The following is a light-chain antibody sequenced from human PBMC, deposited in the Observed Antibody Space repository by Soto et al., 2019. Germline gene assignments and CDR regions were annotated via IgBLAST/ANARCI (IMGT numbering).Light chain of an antibody. CDR2: GAS. V-gene: IGKV3-15*01. Sequence: EIVMTQSPATLSVSPGERATLSCRASQSVSSNLAWYQQKPGQAPRLLIYGASTRATGIPARFSGSGSGTDFTLTISSLQSEDFAVYYCQQYNNWSWTFGKGTKVEIK. CDR3: QQYNNWSWT. J-gene: IGKJ1*01. CDR1: QSVSSN.